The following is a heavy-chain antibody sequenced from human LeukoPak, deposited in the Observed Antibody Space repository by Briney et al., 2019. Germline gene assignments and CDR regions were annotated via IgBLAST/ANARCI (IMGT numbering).Heavy chain of an antibody. Sequence: GGSLRLSCAASGFMFSNYGMSWVRQAPGKGLEWVSGISGSGGTTYYADSVKGRFTISRDNSKNTLYLQMNSLRAEDTAVYYCARDWGGYGDYSDYWGQGTLVTVSS. D-gene: IGHD4-17*01. CDR3: ARDWGGYGDYSDY. V-gene: IGHV3-23*01. CDR1: GFMFSNYG. J-gene: IGHJ4*02. CDR2: ISGSGGTT.